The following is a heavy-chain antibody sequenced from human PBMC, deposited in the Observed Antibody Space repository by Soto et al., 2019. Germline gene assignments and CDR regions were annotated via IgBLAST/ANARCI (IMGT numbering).Heavy chain of an antibody. V-gene: IGHV1-3*01. CDR1: GYTFSNYA. J-gene: IGHJ4*02. Sequence: QVQLVQSGAEVKKPGASVKVSCKASGYTFSNYAMYWVRQAPGQRLEWMGWINAGSGNTKSSQKFQGRVTITRDTSANTAYMELSSLRSEDTAVYYCARGGSRSWTSLDYWGQGTLVTVSS. CDR2: INAGSGNT. CDR3: ARGGSRSWTSLDY. D-gene: IGHD6-13*01.